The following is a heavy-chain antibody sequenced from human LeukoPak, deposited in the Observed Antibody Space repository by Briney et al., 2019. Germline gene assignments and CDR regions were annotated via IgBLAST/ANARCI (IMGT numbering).Heavy chain of an antibody. CDR2: IYHSGAA. Sequence: SETQSLTCGVSGDSISSDGHSWSWIRQPPGKGLEWVGYIYHSGAAYHNPSLKSRLALSVDTSNNQFSLRLRSVTAADTAVYYCVRGVGGEYFYFDRWGQGALVTVSA. CDR3: VRGVGGEYFYFDR. J-gene: IGHJ4*02. V-gene: IGHV4-30-4*07. D-gene: IGHD1-26*01. CDR1: GDSISSDGHS.